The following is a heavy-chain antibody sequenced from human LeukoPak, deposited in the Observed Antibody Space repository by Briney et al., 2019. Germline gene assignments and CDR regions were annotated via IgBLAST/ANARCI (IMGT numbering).Heavy chain of an antibody. CDR2: ISGSGGST. D-gene: IGHD3-10*01. V-gene: IGHV3-23*01. CDR1: GFTFSSYA. Sequence: GGSLRLSCAASGFTFSSYAMSWVRQAPGKGLEWVSAISGSGGSTYYADSVKGRLTISRDNSKNTLYLQMNSLRAEDTAVYYCAKDLGWFGELLSSAFDYWGQGTLVTVSS. CDR3: AKDLGWFGELLSSAFDY. J-gene: IGHJ4*02.